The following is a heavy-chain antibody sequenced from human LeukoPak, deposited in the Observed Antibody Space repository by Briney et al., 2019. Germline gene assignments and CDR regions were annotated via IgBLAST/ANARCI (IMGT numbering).Heavy chain of an antibody. V-gene: IGHV1-2*02. CDR2: INPNSGGT. Sequence: ASVKVSCKASVYTFTGYYMHWVRPAPGQGLAWMGWINPNSGGTNYAQKFQGRVTMTRDTSISTAYMELSRLRSDDTAVYYCARSSGAQLIDYWGQGTLVTVSS. CDR3: ARSSGAQLIDY. CDR1: VYTFTGYY. D-gene: IGHD5-18*01. J-gene: IGHJ4*02.